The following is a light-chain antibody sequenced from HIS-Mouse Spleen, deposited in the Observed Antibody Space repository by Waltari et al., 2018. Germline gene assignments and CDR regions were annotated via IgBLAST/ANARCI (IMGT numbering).Light chain of an antibody. J-gene: IGLJ2*01. CDR1: SLPKKY. CDR2: EDS. CDR3: YSTDSSGNHRV. Sequence: SYELTQPPSVSVSPGQTARITCPGDSLPKKYACWSQQKSGQAPVLVNYEDSKVPSGIPERFSGSSSGTMATLTISGAQVEDEADYYCYSTDSSGNHRVFGGGTKLTVL. V-gene: IGLV3-10*01.